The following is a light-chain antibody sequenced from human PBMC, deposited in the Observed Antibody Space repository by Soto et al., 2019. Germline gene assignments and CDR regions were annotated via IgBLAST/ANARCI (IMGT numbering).Light chain of an antibody. V-gene: IGKV1-8*01. J-gene: IGKJ1*01. CDR3: QQTYNTLTWT. Sequence: AIRMTQSPSSLSASTGDRVTITCRASQGISSYLAWYQQKPGKAPKLLIYAASTLQSGVPSRFSGSGSGTDFSLTISSLQPEDFATYYCQQTYNTLTWTFGQGTKVDI. CDR2: AAS. CDR1: QGISSY.